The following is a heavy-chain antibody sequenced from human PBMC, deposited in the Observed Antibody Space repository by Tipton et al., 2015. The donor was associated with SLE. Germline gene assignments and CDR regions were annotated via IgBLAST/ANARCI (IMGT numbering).Heavy chain of an antibody. J-gene: IGHJ4*02. CDR1: GGSISSDN. D-gene: IGHD3-10*02. CDR3: GNYVW. V-gene: IGHV3-23*01. CDR2: IGGSGDGA. Sequence: LSLTCAVSGGSISSDNWWSWVRQAPGKGLEWVSRIGGSGDGAHYADSVRGRFTISRDNSQNTLYLQMSSLRAEDTAVYYCGNYVWWGQGTQVIVSS.